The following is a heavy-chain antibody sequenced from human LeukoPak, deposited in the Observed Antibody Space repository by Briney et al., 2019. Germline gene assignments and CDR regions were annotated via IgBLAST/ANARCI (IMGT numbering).Heavy chain of an antibody. CDR1: GGSISSGGYY. CDR2: IYYSGST. Sequence: SQTLSLTCTVSGGSISSGGYYWSWIRQHPGKGLEWIGYIYYSGSTYYNPSLKGRVTISVDTSKNQFSLKLSSVTAADTAVYYCARDTRYCSSTSCPNWFDPWGQGTLVTVSS. J-gene: IGHJ5*02. V-gene: IGHV4-31*03. CDR3: ARDTRYCSSTSCPNWFDP. D-gene: IGHD2-2*01.